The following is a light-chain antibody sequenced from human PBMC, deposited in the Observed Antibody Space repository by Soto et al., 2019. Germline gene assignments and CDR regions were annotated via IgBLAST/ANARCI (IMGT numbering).Light chain of an antibody. Sequence: VLTEAPDTLSVSPGEGATLSCRASQAINNNVAWYQLKDGQVPRLLIYGASTRAADVPARFSGGGSGTEFTLTINSLQSEDFAEYHCQQYNNWPQTFGQGTKVDI. J-gene: IGKJ1*01. V-gene: IGKV3-15*01. CDR3: QQYNNWPQT. CDR2: GAS. CDR1: QAINNN.